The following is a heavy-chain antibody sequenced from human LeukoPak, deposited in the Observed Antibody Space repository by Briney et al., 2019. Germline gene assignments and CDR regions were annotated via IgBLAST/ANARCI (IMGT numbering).Heavy chain of an antibody. CDR2: IYTSGST. D-gene: IGHD1-26*01. CDR1: GGSISSYY. J-gene: IGHJ4*02. CDR3: ASGRPLGFDY. Sequence: SETLSLTCTVSGGSISSYYWSWIRQPAGKGLEWIGRIYTSGSTSYNPSLKSRVTISVDTSKNQFSLKLSSVTAADTAVYYCASGRPLGFDYWGQGTLVTVSS. V-gene: IGHV4-4*07.